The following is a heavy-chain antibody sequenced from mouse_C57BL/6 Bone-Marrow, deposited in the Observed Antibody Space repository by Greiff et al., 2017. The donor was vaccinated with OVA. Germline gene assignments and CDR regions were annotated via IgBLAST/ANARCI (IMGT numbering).Heavy chain of an antibody. CDR3: TTRDPVVDGGFAY. CDR2: IVPEDGDL. V-gene: IGHV14-1*01. Sequence: EVQLQQSGAELVRPGASVKLSCTASGFNIQDSYMPWVKQRPEQGLEWIGRIVPEDGDLEYAPKFQGKATMPADTSSNTAYLQLSSLTSEDTAVYYCTTRDPVVDGGFAYWGQGTLVTVSA. J-gene: IGHJ3*01. CDR1: GFNIQDSY. D-gene: IGHD1-1*01.